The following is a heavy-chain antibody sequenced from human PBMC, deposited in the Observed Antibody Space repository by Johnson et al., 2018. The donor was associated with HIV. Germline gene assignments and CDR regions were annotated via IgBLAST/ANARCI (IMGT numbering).Heavy chain of an antibody. V-gene: IGHV3-30*04. CDR1: GFTFSSYA. CDR3: ARELGYSSSNDAFDF. Sequence: QMQLVESGGGVVQPGRSLRLSCAASGFTFSSYAMHWVRQAPGKGLEWVAVISYDVSNKYYADSVKGRFTISRDNSKNTLYLQMNSLRAEDTAVYYCARELGYSSSNDAFDFWGPGTMVTVSS. J-gene: IGHJ3*01. CDR2: ISYDVSNK. D-gene: IGHD6-13*01.